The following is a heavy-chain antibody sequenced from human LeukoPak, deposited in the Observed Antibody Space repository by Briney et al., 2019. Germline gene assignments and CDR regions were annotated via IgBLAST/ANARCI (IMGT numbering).Heavy chain of an antibody. CDR1: GFTFSSYE. V-gene: IGHV3-48*03. CDR2: ISSSGSTI. D-gene: IGHD6-6*01. J-gene: IGHJ6*02. CDR3: ARAEYSSSSGGMDV. Sequence: PGGSLRLSCAASGFTFSSYEMNWVRQAPGKGLEWVSYISSSGSTIYCADSVKGRFTISRDNAKKSQYLQMNSLRAEDTAVYYCARAEYSSSSGGMDVWGQGTTVTVSS.